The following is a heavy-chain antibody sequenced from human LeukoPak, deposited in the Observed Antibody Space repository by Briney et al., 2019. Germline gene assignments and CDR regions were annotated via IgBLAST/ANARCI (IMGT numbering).Heavy chain of an antibody. CDR3: ARGSGSYWGLRAFDI. J-gene: IGHJ3*02. CDR1: GGTFSSYA. V-gene: IGHV1-69*13. CDR2: IIPIFGTA. Sequence: SVKVSCKASGGTFSSYAISWVRQAPGQGLEWMGGIIPIFGTANYAQKFQGGVTITADESTSTAYMELSSLRSEDTARYYCARGSGSYWGLRAFDIWGQGTMVTVSS. D-gene: IGHD1-26*01.